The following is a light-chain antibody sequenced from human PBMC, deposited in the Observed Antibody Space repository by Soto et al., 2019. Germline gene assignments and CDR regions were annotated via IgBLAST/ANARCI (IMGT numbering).Light chain of an antibody. J-gene: IGLJ3*02. CDR2: SNN. V-gene: IGLV1-44*01. CDR1: SSNIGSNT. CDR3: QAYDYSLTASV. Sequence: QSVLTQPPSASGTPGQRVTISCSGSSSNIGSNTVNWYQQLPGTAPTLLIYSNNQRPSGVPDRFSGSKSGTSASLAVNGLQSEDEADYYCQAYDYSLTASVFGGETKLTVL.